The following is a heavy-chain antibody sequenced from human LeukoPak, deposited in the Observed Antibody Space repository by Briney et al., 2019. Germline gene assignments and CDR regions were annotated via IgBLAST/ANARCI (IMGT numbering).Heavy chain of an antibody. V-gene: IGHV1-3*01. Sequence: GASVKVSCKASGYTFTSYAMHWVRQAPGQRLEWMGWINAGNGNTKYSQKFQGRVTITRDTSASTAYMELSSLRSEDTAVYYCARGHYYGSGMRDGMDVWGQGTTVTVSS. J-gene: IGHJ6*02. CDR3: ARGHYYGSGMRDGMDV. CDR1: GYTFTSYA. CDR2: INAGNGNT. D-gene: IGHD3-10*01.